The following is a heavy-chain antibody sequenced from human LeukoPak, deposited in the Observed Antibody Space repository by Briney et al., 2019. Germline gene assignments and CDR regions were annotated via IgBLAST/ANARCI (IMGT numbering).Heavy chain of an antibody. CDR1: GGTFSSYA. CDR2: IIPIFGTA. Sequence: SVKVSRKASGGTFSSYAISWVRQAPGQGLEWMGGIIPIFGTANYAQKFQGRVTITADESTSTAYMELSSLRSEDTAVYYCAGGRSFGSSTSCYGGCFYYYYMDVWGKGTTVTVSS. V-gene: IGHV1-69*01. D-gene: IGHD2-2*01. J-gene: IGHJ6*03. CDR3: AGGRSFGSSTSCYGGCFYYYYMDV.